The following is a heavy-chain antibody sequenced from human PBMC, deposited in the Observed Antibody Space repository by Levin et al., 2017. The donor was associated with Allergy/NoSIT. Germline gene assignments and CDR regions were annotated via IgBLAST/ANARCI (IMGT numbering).Heavy chain of an antibody. CDR1: GYTFTGYY. D-gene: IGHD6-13*01. V-gene: IGHV1-2*02. J-gene: IGHJ4*02. CDR3: ARSSPGIAAAGIGY. CDR2: INPNSGGT. Sequence: ASVKVSCKASGYTFTGYYMHWVRQAPGQGLEWMGWINPNSGGTNYAQKFQGRVTMTRDTSISTAYMELSRLRSDDTAVYYCARSSPGIAAAGIGYWGQGTLVTVSS.